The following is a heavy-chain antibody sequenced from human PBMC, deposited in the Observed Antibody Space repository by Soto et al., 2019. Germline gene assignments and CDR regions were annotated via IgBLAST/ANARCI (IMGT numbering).Heavy chain of an antibody. CDR1: GFSLSTSGVG. J-gene: IGHJ4*02. CDR2: AYWDDDT. Sequence: QVTLKESGPTLVKPTQTLTLTCSFSGFSLSTSGVGVGWIRQPPGKSLELLALAYWDDDTRYSPTRKSSLTISKDTSKNQVVLTITDMDPVDTATYFCSRGSFRAYRDWCRGSLVTVSS. CDR3: SRGSFRAYRD. V-gene: IGHV2-5*02. D-gene: IGHD3-10*01.